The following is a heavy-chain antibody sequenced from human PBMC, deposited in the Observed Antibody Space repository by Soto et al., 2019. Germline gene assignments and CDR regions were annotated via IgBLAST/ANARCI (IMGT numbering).Heavy chain of an antibody. Sequence: QVQLVQSGAEVKKPGSSVKVSCKASGGTFSSYTISWVRQAPGQGLEWMGRIIPILGIANYAQKFQGRVTITADKSTSTAYMELSSLRSEDTAVYYCAGEMATILRGGTFDYWGQGTLVTVSS. CDR2: IIPILGIA. J-gene: IGHJ4*02. CDR3: AGEMATILRGGTFDY. D-gene: IGHD5-12*01. V-gene: IGHV1-69*08. CDR1: GGTFSSYT.